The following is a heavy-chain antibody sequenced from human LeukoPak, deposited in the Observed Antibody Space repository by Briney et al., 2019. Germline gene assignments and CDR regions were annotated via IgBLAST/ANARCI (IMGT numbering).Heavy chain of an antibody. CDR2: IIPIFGTA. CDR1: GGTFSSYA. Sequence: GASVTVSCKASGGTFSSYAISWVRQAPGQGLEWMGGIIPIFGTANYAQKFQGRVTITADESTSTAYMELSSLRSEDTAVYYCARVPYFSGSGSYHNWFDPWGQGTLVTVSS. CDR3: ARVPYFSGSGSYHNWFDP. V-gene: IGHV1-69*13. D-gene: IGHD3-10*01. J-gene: IGHJ5*02.